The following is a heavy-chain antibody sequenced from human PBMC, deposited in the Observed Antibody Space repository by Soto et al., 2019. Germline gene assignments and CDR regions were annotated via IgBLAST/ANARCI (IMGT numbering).Heavy chain of an antibody. J-gene: IGHJ4*02. CDR1: GFTFSNYY. CDR3: TVWGLGNDFGAA. D-gene: IGHD3-16*01. Sequence: EVQLVESGGGLVQPGGSLRLSCAASGFTFSNYYMDWVRQAPGKGLEWVGRSKNKADSYITEYAASVKGRFSISRDASKNSLYLQMNSLKTEDTAVYYCTVWGLGNDFGAAWGLGILVTVSS. CDR2: SKNKADSYIT. V-gene: IGHV3-72*01.